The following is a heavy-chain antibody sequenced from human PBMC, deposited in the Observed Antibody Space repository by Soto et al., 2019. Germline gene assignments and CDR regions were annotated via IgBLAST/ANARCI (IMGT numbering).Heavy chain of an antibody. Sequence: VQLVESGGGLVQPGRSLRLSCTASGFTFGDYAMSWFRQAPGKGLEWVGFIRSKAYGGTTEYAASVKGRFTISRDDSKSIAYLQMNSLKTEDTAVYYCTKGYCSSTSCYYFDYWGQGTLVTVSS. CDR1: GFTFGDYA. CDR3: TKGYCSSTSCYYFDY. D-gene: IGHD2-2*01. V-gene: IGHV3-49*03. CDR2: IRSKAYGGTT. J-gene: IGHJ4*02.